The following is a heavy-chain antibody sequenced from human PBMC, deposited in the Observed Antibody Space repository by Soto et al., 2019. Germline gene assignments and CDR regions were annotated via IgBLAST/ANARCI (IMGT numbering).Heavy chain of an antibody. D-gene: IGHD3-10*01. V-gene: IGHV4-31*03. J-gene: IGHJ5*02. CDR2: IYYSGST. CDR1: GGSISSGGYY. Sequence: SETLSLTCTVSGGSISSGGYYWSWIRQHPGKGLEWIGYIYYSGSTYYNPSLKSRVTISVDTSKNQFSLKLSSVTAADTAVYYCARFGELHLPHWFDPWGQGTLVTVS. CDR3: ARFGELHLPHWFDP.